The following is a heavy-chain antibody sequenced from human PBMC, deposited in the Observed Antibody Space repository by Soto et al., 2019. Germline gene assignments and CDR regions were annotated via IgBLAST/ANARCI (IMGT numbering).Heavy chain of an antibody. CDR3: ATKVTTNYYYGMDV. V-gene: IGHV3-30*03. CDR2: ISYDGSNK. D-gene: IGHD1-1*01. CDR1: GFTFSSYG. Sequence: GGSLRLSCAASGFTFSSYGMHWVRQAPGKGLGWVAVISYDGSNKYYADSVKGRFTISRDNSKNTLYLQMNSLRAEDTAVYYCATKVTTNYYYGMDVWGQGTTVTVSS. J-gene: IGHJ6*02.